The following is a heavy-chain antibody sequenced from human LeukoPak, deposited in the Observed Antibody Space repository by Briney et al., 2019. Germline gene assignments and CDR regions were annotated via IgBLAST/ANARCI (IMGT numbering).Heavy chain of an antibody. J-gene: IGHJ6*03. Sequence: PSETLSLTCTVSGGSISSGGYYWSWIRQHPGKGLEWIGYIYYSGSTYYNPSLKSRVTISVDTSKNQFSLKLSSVTAADTAVYYCARVSQQLVANYYYYYYYMDVWGKGTTVTVSS. D-gene: IGHD6-13*01. CDR2: IYYSGST. CDR3: ARVSQQLVANYYYYYYYMDV. CDR1: GGSISSGGYY. V-gene: IGHV4-31*03.